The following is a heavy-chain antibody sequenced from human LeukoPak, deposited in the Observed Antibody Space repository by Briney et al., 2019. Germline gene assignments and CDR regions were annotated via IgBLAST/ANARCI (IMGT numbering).Heavy chain of an antibody. J-gene: IGHJ4*02. CDR3: ARGSGDYARADY. Sequence: SETLSLTCTVSGGSISSYYWSWIRQPPGKGLEWIGYIYYSGSTNHNPSLKSRVTISVDTSKNQFSLKLRSVTAADTAVYYCARGSGDYARADYWGQGTLVTVSS. CDR2: IYYSGST. V-gene: IGHV4-59*01. D-gene: IGHD4-17*01. CDR1: GGSISSYY.